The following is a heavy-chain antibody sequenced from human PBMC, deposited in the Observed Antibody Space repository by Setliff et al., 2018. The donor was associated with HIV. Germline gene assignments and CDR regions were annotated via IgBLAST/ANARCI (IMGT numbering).Heavy chain of an antibody. D-gene: IGHD3-3*01. CDR2: IYHSGSS. CDR1: GYSISSGYY. J-gene: IGHJ6*03. Sequence: SETLSLTCAVSGYSISSGYYWGWIRQPPGKGLEWIGAIYHSGSSYYSPSLKSRVTISVDTSKNQFSLKLRSVTAADTAVYYCARHYELETYMDVWGKGTTVTVSS. CDR3: ARHYELETYMDV. V-gene: IGHV4-38-2*01.